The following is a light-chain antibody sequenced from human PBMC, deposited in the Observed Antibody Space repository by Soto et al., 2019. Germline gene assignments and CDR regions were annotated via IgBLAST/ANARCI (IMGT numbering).Light chain of an antibody. CDR3: QQYNNWPYT. CDR1: QSVRSN. V-gene: IGKV3-15*01. J-gene: IGKJ2*01. CDR2: GAS. Sequence: EIVMTQSPVTLSVSPGERATLSCRASQSVRSNLAWYQQKPGQPPRLLIYGASARATGIPARFSGSGSGTEFTLTISSLQSEDVDLYYCQQYNNWPYTFGQGTKLEIK.